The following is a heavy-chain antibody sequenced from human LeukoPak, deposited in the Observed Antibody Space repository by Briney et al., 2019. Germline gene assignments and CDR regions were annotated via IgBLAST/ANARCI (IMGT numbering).Heavy chain of an antibody. J-gene: IGHJ2*01. CDR1: GFTFDDYA. CDR3: AKAPSSSWYWYFDL. D-gene: IGHD6-13*01. V-gene: IGHV3-9*01. CDR2: ISWNSGSI. Sequence: PGGSLRLSCAASGFTFDDYAMLWVRQAPGKGLEWVSGISWNSGSIGYADSVKGRFTISRDNAKNSLYLQMNSLRAEDTALYYCAKAPSSSWYWYFDLWGRGTLVTVSS.